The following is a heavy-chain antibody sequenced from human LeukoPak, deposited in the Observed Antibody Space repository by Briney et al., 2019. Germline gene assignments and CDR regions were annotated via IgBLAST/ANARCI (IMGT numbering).Heavy chain of an antibody. J-gene: IGHJ6*02. CDR2: IYYTGTT. Sequence: SETLCLTCTVSGGSISTSSWSWIRQPPGKGLEWIGEIYYTGTTNYNPSLRSRLSMSLDTSRNHFSLKLSSVTAADTAVYYCAGSSGRGLDVWGQGTTVTVSS. V-gene: IGHV4-59*01. CDR3: AGSSGRGLDV. CDR1: GGSISTSS. D-gene: IGHD3-22*01.